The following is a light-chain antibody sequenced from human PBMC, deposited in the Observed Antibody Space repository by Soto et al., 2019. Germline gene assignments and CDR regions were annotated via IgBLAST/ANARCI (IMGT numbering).Light chain of an antibody. CDR1: QTLLYSANNKNC. CDR2: WAS. V-gene: IGKV4-1*01. CDR3: QQCYSTPPT. J-gene: IGKJ2*01. Sequence: DIVMTQSPDSLALSLGERATIHCKSSQTLLYSANNKNCLAWYQQKPGQSPKLLIYWASARESGVPDRFSGSGSGTDFTLTISSLQAEDVAVYYCQQCYSTPPTFGQGTKLEIK.